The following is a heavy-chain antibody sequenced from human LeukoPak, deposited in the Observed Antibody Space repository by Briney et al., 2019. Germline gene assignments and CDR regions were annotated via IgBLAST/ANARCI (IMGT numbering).Heavy chain of an antibody. V-gene: IGHV1-2*06. J-gene: IGHJ5*02. CDR3: ARATRHIVVVPAVIMFAP. D-gene: IGHD2-2*01. Sequence: ASVKVSCKASGYTSTGHYMHWVRQAPGQGLEWMGRINPNSGGTNYAQKFQGRVTMTRDTSISTAYVELSRLRSDDTAVYYCARATRHIVVVPAVIMFAPGGRGTLVTVS. CDR1: GYTSTGHY. CDR2: INPNSGGT.